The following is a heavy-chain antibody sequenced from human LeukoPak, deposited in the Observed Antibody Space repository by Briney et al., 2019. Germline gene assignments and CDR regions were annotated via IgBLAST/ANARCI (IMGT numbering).Heavy chain of an antibody. V-gene: IGHV1-8*01. CDR1: GYTFTSYD. Sequence: ASVKVSCKASGYTFTSYDINWVRQAAGQGLEWMGWMNPNSGNTGYAQKFQGRVTMTRNTSISTAYMELSSLRSEDTAVYYCARVNTLIRGIGWFDPWGQGILVTVSS. D-gene: IGHD3-10*01. J-gene: IGHJ5*02. CDR2: MNPNSGNT. CDR3: ARVNTLIRGIGWFDP.